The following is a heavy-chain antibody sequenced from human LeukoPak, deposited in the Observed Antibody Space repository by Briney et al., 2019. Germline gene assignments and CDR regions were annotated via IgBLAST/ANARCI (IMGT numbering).Heavy chain of an antibody. D-gene: IGHD6-13*01. J-gene: IGHJ4*02. Sequence: SVKVSCKASGGTFSSYAISWVRQAPGQGLEWMGRIIPILGIANYAQKFQGRVTITADESTSTAYMELSSLRSEDTAVYYCARDLVSSSWGFDYWGQGTLVTVSS. CDR1: GGTFSSYA. CDR3: ARDLVSSSWGFDY. V-gene: IGHV1-69*04. CDR2: IIPILGIA.